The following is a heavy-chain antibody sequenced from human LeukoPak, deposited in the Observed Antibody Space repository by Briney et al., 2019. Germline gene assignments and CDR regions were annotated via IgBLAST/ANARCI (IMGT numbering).Heavy chain of an antibody. Sequence: PGGSLRLSCAASGFTFSSYGMHWVRQAPGKGLEWVAVISYDGSNKYYADSVKGRFTISRDNSKNTLYLQMNSLRAEDTAVYYCAKRGDQLSGMDVWRQGTTVTVSS. J-gene: IGHJ6*02. CDR3: AKRGDQLSGMDV. V-gene: IGHV3-30*18. D-gene: IGHD7-27*01. CDR2: ISYDGSNK. CDR1: GFTFSSYG.